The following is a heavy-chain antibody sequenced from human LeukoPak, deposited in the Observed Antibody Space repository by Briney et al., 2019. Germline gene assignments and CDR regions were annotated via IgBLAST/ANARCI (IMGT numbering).Heavy chain of an antibody. J-gene: IGHJ4*02. CDR1: GFTFGSYW. D-gene: IGHD3-3*01. Sequence: GGSLRLSCAASGFTFGSYWMSWVRQAPGKGLEWVANIKQDGSEKYYVDSVKGRFTISRDNAKNSLYLQMNSLRAEDTAVYYCARVRITIFGVVKYWGQGTLVTVSS. V-gene: IGHV3-7*01. CDR3: ARVRITIFGVVKY. CDR2: IKQDGSEK.